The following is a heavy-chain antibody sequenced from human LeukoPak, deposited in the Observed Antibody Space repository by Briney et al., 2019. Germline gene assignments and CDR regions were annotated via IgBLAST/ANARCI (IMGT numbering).Heavy chain of an antibody. CDR2: ISYDGSNK. CDR3: AREEIDY. CDR1: GFTFSSYA. Sequence: PGGSLRLSCAASGFTFSSYAMHRVRQAPGKGLEWVAVISYDGSNKYYADSVKGRFTISRDNSKNTLYLQMNSLRAEDTAVYYCAREEIDYWGQGTLVTVSS. V-gene: IGHV3-30-3*01. J-gene: IGHJ4*02. D-gene: IGHD5-24*01.